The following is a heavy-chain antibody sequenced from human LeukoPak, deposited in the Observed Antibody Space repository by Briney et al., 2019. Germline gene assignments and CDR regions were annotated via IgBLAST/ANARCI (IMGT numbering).Heavy chain of an antibody. D-gene: IGHD1-7*01. J-gene: IGHJ5*02. Sequence: PLETLSLTCAVYGGSFSGYYWSWIRQPPGKGLEWIGEINHSGSTNYNPSLKSRVTISVDTSKNQFSLKLSSVTAADTAVYYCARAHWNYQKGWFDPWGQGTLVTVSS. CDR2: INHSGST. CDR3: ARAHWNYQKGWFDP. CDR1: GGSFSGYY. V-gene: IGHV4-34*01.